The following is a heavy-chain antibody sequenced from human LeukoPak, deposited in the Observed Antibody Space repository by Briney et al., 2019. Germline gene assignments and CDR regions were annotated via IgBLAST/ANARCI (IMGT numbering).Heavy chain of an antibody. CDR2: ISSSSSYI. CDR3: ARGGSYGERDFDY. V-gene: IGHV3-21*01. Sequence: GGSLRLSCAASGFTFSSYSMNWVRQAPGKGLEWVSSISSSSSYIYYADSVKGRFTISRDNAKNSLYLQMNSLRAEDTAVYYCARGGSYGERDFDYGGQGTLVTVSS. J-gene: IGHJ4*02. D-gene: IGHD1-26*01. CDR1: GFTFSSYS.